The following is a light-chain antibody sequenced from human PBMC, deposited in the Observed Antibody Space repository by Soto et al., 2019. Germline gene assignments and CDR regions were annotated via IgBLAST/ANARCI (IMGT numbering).Light chain of an antibody. J-gene: IGKJ5*01. Sequence: VLSHSPGALSLPPGERASLSCWASESVSSYLVWYQPKPGQAPRLLIYDASNRATGIPARFSGSGSGTDFTLTISSLEPEDFAVYYCQPRSNWPPITFGQGTRLAIK. V-gene: IGKV3-11*01. CDR2: DAS. CDR1: ESVSSY. CDR3: QPRSNWPPIT.